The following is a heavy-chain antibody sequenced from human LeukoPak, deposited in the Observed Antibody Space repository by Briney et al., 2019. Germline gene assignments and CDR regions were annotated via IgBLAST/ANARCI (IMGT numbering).Heavy chain of an antibody. CDR3: ARGRSTGNPYYFEY. CDR1: GYTFTSYD. J-gene: IGHJ4*02. Sequence: ASVKVSCKASGYTFTSYDINWVRQATGQGLEWMGWMNPNSGSTGYAQKFQGRVTITRNTSINTAYMELSGLRTEDTAVYYCARGRSTGNPYYFEYWGQGTLVTVSS. V-gene: IGHV1-8*03. CDR2: MNPNSGST.